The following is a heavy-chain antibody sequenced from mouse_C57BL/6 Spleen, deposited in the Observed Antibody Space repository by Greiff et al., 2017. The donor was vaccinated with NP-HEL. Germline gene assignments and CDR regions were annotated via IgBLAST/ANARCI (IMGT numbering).Heavy chain of an antibody. V-gene: IGHV1-52*01. CDR2: IDPSDSET. J-gene: IGHJ2*01. CDR3: ARRYRLDSNYEDFDY. CDR1: GYTFTSYW. D-gene: IGHD2-5*01. Sequence: QVQLKQPGAELVRPGSSVKLSCKASGYTFTSYWMHWVKQRPIQGLEWIGNIDPSDSETHYNQKFKDKATLTVDKSSSTAYMQLSSLTSEDSAVYYCARRYRLDSNYEDFDYWGQGTTLTVSS.